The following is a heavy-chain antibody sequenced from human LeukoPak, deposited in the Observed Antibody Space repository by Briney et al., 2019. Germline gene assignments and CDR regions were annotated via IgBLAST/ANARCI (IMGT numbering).Heavy chain of an antibody. CDR3: ARDVVGSPSGYSSGAWDY. Sequence: SVKVSCKASGGTFSSYAISWVRQAPGQGLEWMGGIIPIFGTANYAQKFQGRATITADESTSTAYMELSSLRSEDTAVYYCARDVVGSPSGYSSGAWDYWGQGTLVTVSS. J-gene: IGHJ4*02. D-gene: IGHD3-22*01. CDR1: GGTFSSYA. CDR2: IIPIFGTA. V-gene: IGHV1-69*13.